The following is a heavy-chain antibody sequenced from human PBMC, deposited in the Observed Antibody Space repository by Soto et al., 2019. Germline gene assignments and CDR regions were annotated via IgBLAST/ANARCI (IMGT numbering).Heavy chain of an antibody. CDR1: GFSLSTSGVG. V-gene: IGHV2-5*02. CDR2: IYWDDDK. Sequence: QITLKESGPTLVKPTQTLTLTCTFSGFSLSTSGVGVGWIRQPPGKALEWLALIYWDDDKRYSPSLKSRLTIAKDTSKSQVVLTMSNMDPVDTATYYCADRYCGTGSVNFWGQETLGT. CDR3: ADRYCGTGSVNF. J-gene: IGHJ4*02. D-gene: IGHD3-10*01.